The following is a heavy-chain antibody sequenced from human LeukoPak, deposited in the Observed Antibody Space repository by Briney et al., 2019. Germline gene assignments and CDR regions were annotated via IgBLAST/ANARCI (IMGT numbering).Heavy chain of an antibody. Sequence: GGSLRLSCAASGFTFSSYGMNWVRQAPGKGLEWVAVISYDGSIKDYADSVKGRFTISRDNSKNTLCLQINSLRPEDTAVYYCARELEYCSGGNCYSEGSIDYWGQGTLVIVSS. CDR3: ARELEYCSGGNCYSEGSIDY. J-gene: IGHJ4*02. V-gene: IGHV3-30*04. D-gene: IGHD2-15*01. CDR2: ISYDGSIK. CDR1: GFTFSSYG.